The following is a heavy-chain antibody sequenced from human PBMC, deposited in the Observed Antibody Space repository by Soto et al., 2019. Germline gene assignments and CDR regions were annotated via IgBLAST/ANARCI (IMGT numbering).Heavy chain of an antibody. D-gene: IGHD2-15*01. CDR3: ARDRVDCSGGSCYFLPGIDY. CDR2: IDPSGGST. CDR1: GYTLTELS. J-gene: IGHJ4*02. V-gene: IGHV1-46*01. Sequence: ASVKVSCKVSGYTLTELSMHWVRQAPGQGLEWMGIIDPSGGSTTYAQKFQGRVTMTRDTSTSTVYMELISLRSEDTAVYYCARDRVDCSGGSCYFLPGIDYWGQG.